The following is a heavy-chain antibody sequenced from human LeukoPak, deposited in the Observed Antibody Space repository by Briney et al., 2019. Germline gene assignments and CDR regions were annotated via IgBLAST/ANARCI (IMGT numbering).Heavy chain of an antibody. J-gene: IGHJ3*02. CDR1: GFSFGGYG. D-gene: IGHD2-2*03. CDR3: ARDPLDIVVVPAAATYAFDI. CDR2: ISYDGSNK. Sequence: PGRSLRLTCAASGFSFGGYGMHWVRQAPGKGLEWVAVISYDGSNKYYADSVKGRFTISRDNSKNPLYLQMNSLGAEDTAVYYCARDPLDIVVVPAAATYAFDIWGQGTMVTVSS. V-gene: IGHV3-30*19.